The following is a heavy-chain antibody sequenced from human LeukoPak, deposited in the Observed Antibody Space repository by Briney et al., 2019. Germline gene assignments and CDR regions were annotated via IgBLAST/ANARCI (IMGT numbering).Heavy chain of an antibody. Sequence: ASVNVSCKASGGTFSSYAISWVRQAPGQGLEWMGIINPSGGSTSYAQKFQGRVTMTRDTSTSTVYMELSSLRSEDTAVYYCARAREGSITMVRIPYFDYWGQGTLVTVSS. D-gene: IGHD3-10*01. V-gene: IGHV1-46*01. CDR3: ARAREGSITMVRIPYFDY. CDR2: INPSGGST. CDR1: GGTFSSYA. J-gene: IGHJ4*02.